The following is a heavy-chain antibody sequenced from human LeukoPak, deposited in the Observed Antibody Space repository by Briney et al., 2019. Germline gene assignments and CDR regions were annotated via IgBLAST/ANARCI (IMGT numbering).Heavy chain of an antibody. CDR3: ARRGYYYGSGSYYNGIRNLLFDY. D-gene: IGHD3-10*01. V-gene: IGHV3-48*03. Sequence: GGSLRLSCAASEFTFSNYDINWVRQAPGKGLEWVSYISSSGSTIYYADSVKGRFTISRDNAKNSLYLQMNSLRAEDTAVYYCARRGYYYGSGSYYNGIRNLLFDYWGQGTLVTVSS. CDR2: ISSSGSTI. J-gene: IGHJ4*02. CDR1: EFTFSNYD.